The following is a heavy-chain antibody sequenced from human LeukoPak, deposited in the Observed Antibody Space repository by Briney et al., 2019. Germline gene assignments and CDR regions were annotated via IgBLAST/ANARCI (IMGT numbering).Heavy chain of an antibody. V-gene: IGHV1-2*02. CDR1: GYTFTGYY. J-gene: IGHJ4*02. CDR2: INPNSGGT. Sequence: ASVKVSCKASGYTFTGYYMYWVRQAPGQGLEWMGWINPNSGGTNYAQTFQGRVTMTRDTSISTAYMELSRLRSDDTAVYYCARGLDKYDYWSGYFLAYWGQETLVTVSS. D-gene: IGHD3-3*01. CDR3: ARGLDKYDYWSGYFLAY.